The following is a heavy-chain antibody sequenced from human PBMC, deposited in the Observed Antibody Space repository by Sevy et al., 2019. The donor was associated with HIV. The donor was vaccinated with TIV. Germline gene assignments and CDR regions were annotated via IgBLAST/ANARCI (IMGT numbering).Heavy chain of an antibody. V-gene: IGHV3-49*03. Sequence: GGSLRLSCKASGFTFGDYAMSWFRQAPGKGLEWVSFIRNKAYDGTTEYAASVKGRFTISRDDSKSIAYLQMNSLKTEDTAVYYCTRDPTEGIAVAGNWYDPWGQGTLVTVSS. CDR3: TRDPTEGIAVAGNWYDP. CDR1: GFTFGDYA. D-gene: IGHD6-19*01. J-gene: IGHJ5*02. CDR2: IRNKAYDGTT.